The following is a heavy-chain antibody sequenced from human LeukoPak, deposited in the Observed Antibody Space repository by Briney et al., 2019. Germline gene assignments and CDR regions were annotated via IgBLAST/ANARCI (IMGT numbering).Heavy chain of an antibody. Sequence: GRSLRLSCAASGFAFSTYGMHWVRQAPGKGLEWVAVISYDGSNIYYGDSVKGRFTISRDNSKNTLYLEMNSLRAADTAVYYCAKESDEDRYCSSTNCYPFDYWGQGTLVTVSS. CDR1: GFAFSTYG. V-gene: IGHV3-30*18. D-gene: IGHD2-2*01. CDR2: ISYDGSNI. J-gene: IGHJ4*02. CDR3: AKESDEDRYCSSTNCYPFDY.